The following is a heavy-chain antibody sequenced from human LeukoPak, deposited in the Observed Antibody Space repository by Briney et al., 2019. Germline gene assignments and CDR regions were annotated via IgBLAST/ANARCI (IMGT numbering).Heavy chain of an antibody. CDR1: GGSISSYY. J-gene: IGHJ4*02. D-gene: IGHD5-18*01. V-gene: IGHV4-59*01. Sequence: PSETLSLTCTVSGGSISSYYWSWVRQPPGKGLEYIGYIYNSGSTNYNPSLKSRDTVSVDTSKNQFSLKLRSVTAADTAVYYCARARPDTAMAVDYWGQGTLVTVSS. CDR2: IYNSGST. CDR3: ARARPDTAMAVDY.